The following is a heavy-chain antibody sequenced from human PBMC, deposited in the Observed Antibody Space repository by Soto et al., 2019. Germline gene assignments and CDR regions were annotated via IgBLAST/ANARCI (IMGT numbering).Heavy chain of an antibody. CDR2: IRNRANNYAK. D-gene: IGHD3-3*01. Sequence: EVQLVESGGGLVQTGGSLKLSCAASGFTFSGSAIHWVRQASGKGLEWVGLIRNRANNYAKVYAASVKGRFTSSRDDSETTAFLKMDSLKTEDTAVYYCSRPPKRSDDLWSSYSLDDMDVWGQGTTVTVSS. V-gene: IGHV3-73*02. CDR3: SRPPKRSDDLWSSYSLDDMDV. CDR1: GFTFSGSA. J-gene: IGHJ6*02.